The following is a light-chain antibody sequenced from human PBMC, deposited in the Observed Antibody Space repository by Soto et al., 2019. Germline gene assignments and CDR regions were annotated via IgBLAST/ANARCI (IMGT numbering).Light chain of an antibody. J-gene: IGLJ1*01. CDR2: SNN. Sequence: QSVLTQPPSASGIPGQRGTISCSGSSSNIGSNSVNWYQQLPGAAPKLLIYSNNQRPSGVPDRFSGSKSGTSASLAISGLQSEDEADYYCAAWDDSLNGREVFGTGTKVTVL. CDR1: SSNIGSNS. CDR3: AAWDDSLNGREV. V-gene: IGLV1-44*01.